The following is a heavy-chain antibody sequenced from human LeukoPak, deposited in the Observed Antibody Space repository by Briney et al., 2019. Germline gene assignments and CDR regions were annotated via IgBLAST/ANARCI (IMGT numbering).Heavy chain of an antibody. V-gene: IGHV3-15*07. CDR1: GFSFSDAW. CDR2: IKTKVDGGTP. D-gene: IGHD2-15*01. Sequence: GGSLRLSCPASGFSFSDAWMNWVRQAPGKGLEWVGHIKTKVDGGTPDYVAPVKGRFTISRDDSRNTLYLQMSSLNTEDTAVYYCTTRSPARYCSDGACYSSADYWGQGTLVTVSS. J-gene: IGHJ4*02. CDR3: TTRSPARYCSDGACYSSADY.